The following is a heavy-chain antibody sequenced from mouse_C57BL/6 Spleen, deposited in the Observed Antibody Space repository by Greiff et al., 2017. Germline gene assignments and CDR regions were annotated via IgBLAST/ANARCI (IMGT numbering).Heavy chain of an antibody. CDR3: AERESDGPAY. CDR1: GYTFTSYW. V-gene: IGHV1-5*01. D-gene: IGHD1-1*01. CDR2: IYPGNSDT. J-gene: IGHJ3*01. Sequence: EVQLVESGTVLARPGASVKMSCKTSGYTFTSYWMQWVKQRPGQGLEWIGAIYPGNSDTSYNQKFKGKAKLTAVTSASTAYMRLSSLTDEDSAVYSGAERESDGPAYWGQGTLVTVSA.